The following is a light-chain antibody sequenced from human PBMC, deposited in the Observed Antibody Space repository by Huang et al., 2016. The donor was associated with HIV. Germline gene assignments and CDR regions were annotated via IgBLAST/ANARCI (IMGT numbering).Light chain of an antibody. CDR2: SAS. CDR3: QQGYSALIT. V-gene: IGKV1-39*01. CDR1: QNINTY. Sequence: DILLTQSPSSLSASVGDRVTITCRASQNINTYLNWYQQKPGKAPNLLIHSASTLQTGVPSRFRGSGSGTDFTLTVNSLQPEDSATYYCQQGYSALITFDQGTRL. J-gene: IGKJ5*01.